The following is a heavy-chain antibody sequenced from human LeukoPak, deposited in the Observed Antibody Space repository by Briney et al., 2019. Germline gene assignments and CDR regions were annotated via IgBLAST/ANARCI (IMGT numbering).Heavy chain of an antibody. V-gene: IGHV4-59*01. Sequence: SETLSLTCTVSGGSIRSYYWSWTRQSPGKGLEWIGYIYHSGSTKYNPSLKSRVTISIATSKNQFSLNLTSVTAADTAVYYCSTDSPTGFDHWGQGALVTVSS. J-gene: IGHJ4*02. CDR3: STDSPTGFDH. CDR2: IYHSGST. CDR1: GGSIRSYY. D-gene: IGHD4-11*01.